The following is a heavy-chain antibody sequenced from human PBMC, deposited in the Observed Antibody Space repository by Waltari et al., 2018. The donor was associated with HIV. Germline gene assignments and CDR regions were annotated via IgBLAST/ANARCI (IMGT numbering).Heavy chain of an antibody. CDR1: GYTFTYYY. D-gene: IGHD6-6*01. V-gene: IGHV1-2*02. Sequence: QVQLVQSGAEVKKPGASVKVSCKASGYTFTYYYMHWVRQAPGQGLEWMGWINPNSGGTNYAQKFQGRVTMTRDTSISTAYMELSRLRSDDTAVYYCARDRHSNSRILGYYYGMDVWGQGTTVTVSS. J-gene: IGHJ6*02. CDR2: INPNSGGT. CDR3: ARDRHSNSRILGYYYGMDV.